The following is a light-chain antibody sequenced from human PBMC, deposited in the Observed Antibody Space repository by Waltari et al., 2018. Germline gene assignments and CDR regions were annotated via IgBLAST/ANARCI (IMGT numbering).Light chain of an antibody. J-gene: IGKJ2*01. V-gene: IGKV3-15*01. CDR3: QQYNNWRT. CDR2: GAS. Sequence: EILMTQSPATQSVSPGERATLSCRASQSISRNLAWYQQKPGQAPRLLIYGASTRATGIPARFSGSGSGTEFTLTISSLQSEDFAVYYCQQYNNWRTFGQGTKLEIK. CDR1: QSISRN.